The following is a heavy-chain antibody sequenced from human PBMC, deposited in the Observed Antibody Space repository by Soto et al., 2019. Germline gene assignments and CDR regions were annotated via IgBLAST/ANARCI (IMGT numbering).Heavy chain of an antibody. V-gene: IGHV1-69*06. CDR3: AHAFWSSHHDY. CDR2: ITPIFGTA. Sequence: PSVKVSCKAPGGTFSSYPISWVREAPGQGLEWMGGITPIFGTANYAKKFQGRVTITADKSTSTAYMEVSSLRSEDTAVYYCAHAFWSSHHDYWGQGTLVTVSS. D-gene: IGHD3-3*01. J-gene: IGHJ4*02. CDR1: GGTFSSYP.